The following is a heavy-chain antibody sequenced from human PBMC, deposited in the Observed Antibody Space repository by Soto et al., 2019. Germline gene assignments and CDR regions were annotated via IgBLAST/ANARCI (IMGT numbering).Heavy chain of an antibody. V-gene: IGHV1-18*01. Sequence: QVQLEQSGAEVKKPGASVKVSCKTSGYTFTSYGVSWVRQAPGQGLEWMAWISGSSGSTYYAQNFQGRVTVTTDTSTDTASMELRSIRSGDSAIYYCARGNYFGSGTFDYWGQGTLVTVSS. CDR1: GYTFTSYG. CDR2: ISGSSGST. D-gene: IGHD3-10*01. J-gene: IGHJ4*02. CDR3: ARGNYFGSGTFDY.